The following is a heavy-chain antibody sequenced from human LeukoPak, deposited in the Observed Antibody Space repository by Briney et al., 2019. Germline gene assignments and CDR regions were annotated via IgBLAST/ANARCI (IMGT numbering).Heavy chain of an antibody. D-gene: IGHD3-22*01. V-gene: IGHV3-11*06. CDR2: ISSSSSYT. Sequence: GGSLRLSCAASGFTFSDYYMSWIRQAPGKGLEWVSYISSSSSYTNYADSVKGRFTISRNNAKNSLYLQMNSLRAEDTAVYYCARVPKRTMIVVVVAWYFDLWGRGTLVTVSS. CDR1: GFTFSDYY. CDR3: ARVPKRTMIVVVVAWYFDL. J-gene: IGHJ2*01.